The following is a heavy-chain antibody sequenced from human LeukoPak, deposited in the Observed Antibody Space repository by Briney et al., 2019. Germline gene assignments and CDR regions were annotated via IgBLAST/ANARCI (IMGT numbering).Heavy chain of an antibody. CDR2: IKADGSEK. V-gene: IGHV3-7*01. CDR1: GFTFSNFW. CDR3: ARAKGMDV. J-gene: IGHJ6*02. Sequence: GGSLRLSCAASGFTFSNFWMTWVRQAPGKGLEWVANIKADGSEKYYVDSVKGRFTISRDNAKNSMYLQMNSLRAEDTAVYYCARAKGMDVWGQGTTVTVSS.